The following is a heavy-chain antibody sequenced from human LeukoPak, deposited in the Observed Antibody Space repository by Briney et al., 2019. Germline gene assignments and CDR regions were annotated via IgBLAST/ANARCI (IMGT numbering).Heavy chain of an antibody. J-gene: IGHJ3*02. V-gene: IGHV1-8*03. CDR3: ARDRPGRAPAFDI. CDR1: GYTFTSYD. Sequence: EASVKVSCKASGYTFTSYDINWVRQATGQGLEWMGWMNPNSGNTGYAQKFQGRVTITADESTSTAYMELSSLRSEDTAVYYCARDRPGRAPAFDIWGQGTMVTVSS. CDR2: MNPNSGNT.